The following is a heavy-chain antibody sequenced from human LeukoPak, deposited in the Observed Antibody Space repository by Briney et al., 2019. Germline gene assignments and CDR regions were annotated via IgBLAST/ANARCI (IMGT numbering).Heavy chain of an antibody. V-gene: IGHV1-2*02. J-gene: IGHJ4*02. CDR1: GYTFTGYY. CDR3: ASAEYSSSWYYFDY. D-gene: IGHD6-13*01. CDR2: INPNSGGT. Sequence: ASVKVSCKASGYTFTGYYMHWVRQAPGQGLEWTGWINPNSGGTNYAQKFQGRVTMTRDTSISTAYMELSRLRSDDTAVYYCASAEYSSSWYYFDYWGQGTLVTVSS.